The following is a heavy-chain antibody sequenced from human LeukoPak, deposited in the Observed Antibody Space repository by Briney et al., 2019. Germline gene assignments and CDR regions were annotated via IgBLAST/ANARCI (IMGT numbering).Heavy chain of an antibody. Sequence: PSETLSLTCTVSGGSISSYYWGWIRQPPGKGLEWIGYIYYSGSTNYNPSLKSRVTISVDTSKNQFSLKLSSVTAADTAVYYCASYYYDSSGRDYYYYYMDVWGKGTTVTVSS. CDR2: IYYSGST. CDR1: GGSISSYY. D-gene: IGHD3-22*01. V-gene: IGHV4-59*08. J-gene: IGHJ6*03. CDR3: ASYYYDSSGRDYYYYYMDV.